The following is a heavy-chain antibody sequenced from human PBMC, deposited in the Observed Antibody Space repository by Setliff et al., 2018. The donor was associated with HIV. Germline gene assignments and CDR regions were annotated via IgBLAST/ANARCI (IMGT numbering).Heavy chain of an antibody. CDR1: GGSISSGSYY. CDR2: TYTSEST. Sequence: SETLCLTCTVSGGSISSGSYYWSWIRQPAGKRLEWIGRTYTSESTNYNPSFKSRVTISVDVSKNQFYLKLSAVTSADTAVYYCAREYGSSSANWYFDLWGRGTLVTVSS. V-gene: IGHV4-61*02. D-gene: IGHD6-6*01. J-gene: IGHJ2*01. CDR3: AREYGSSSANWYFDL.